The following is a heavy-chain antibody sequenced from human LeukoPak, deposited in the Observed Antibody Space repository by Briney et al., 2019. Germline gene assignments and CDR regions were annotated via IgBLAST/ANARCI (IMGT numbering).Heavy chain of an antibody. V-gene: IGHV3-11*01. Sequence: GGSLRLSCAASGFTLSDYYMSWIRQAPGKGREWVSYSSSSGSTIYYADSVKGRFAISRDNAKNSLYLQMNSLRAEDAAVYYCARRRDFIDYWGQGTLVTVSS. D-gene: IGHD3/OR15-3a*01. CDR1: GFTLSDYY. CDR3: ARRRDFIDY. J-gene: IGHJ4*02. CDR2: SSSSGSTI.